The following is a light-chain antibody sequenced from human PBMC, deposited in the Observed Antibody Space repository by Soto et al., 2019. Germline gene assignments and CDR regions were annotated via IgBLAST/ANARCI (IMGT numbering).Light chain of an antibody. V-gene: IGKV1-5*03. J-gene: IGKJ3*01. CDR1: QSISSW. Sequence: DIQMTQSPSTLFASVGDKVTITCRASQSISSWLAWYQQKPGKAPKLLIYKASSLESGVPSRFSGSGSGTEFTLTISSLQPDDFATYDCQQYNSYPLTFGPGTKVDIK. CDR3: QQYNSYPLT. CDR2: KAS.